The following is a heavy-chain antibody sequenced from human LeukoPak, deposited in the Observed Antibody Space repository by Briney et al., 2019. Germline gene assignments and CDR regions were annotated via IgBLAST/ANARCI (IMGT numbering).Heavy chain of an antibody. CDR2: ISTSSSYI. V-gene: IGHV3-21*01. CDR1: GFTFSSYT. CDR3: ARGGSTTTMTTDFDY. D-gene: IGHD4-17*01. Sequence: PGGSLRLSCAASGFTFSSYTMHWVRQARGKGLEWVSCISTSSSYIYYADRVKGRFSISRDNAKNSLYLQMNSLRAEDTAVYYCARGGSTTTMTTDFDYWGRGTLVTVSS. J-gene: IGHJ4*02.